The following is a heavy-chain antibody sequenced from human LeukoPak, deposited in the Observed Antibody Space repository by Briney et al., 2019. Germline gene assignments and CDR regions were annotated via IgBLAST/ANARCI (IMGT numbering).Heavy chain of an antibody. CDR1: GFTFSGSA. V-gene: IGHV3-73*01. Sequence: QPGGSLRLSCAASGFTFSGSAIHWVRQASGKGLEWVGRMRGKANSYATAYAASVKGRFTISRDDSRNTAYLQMNSLKSEDTAVYYCTRGLESTIRGIDFWGQGTLVTVSS. CDR3: TRGLESTIRGIDF. D-gene: IGHD5/OR15-5a*01. J-gene: IGHJ4*02. CDR2: MRGKANSYAT.